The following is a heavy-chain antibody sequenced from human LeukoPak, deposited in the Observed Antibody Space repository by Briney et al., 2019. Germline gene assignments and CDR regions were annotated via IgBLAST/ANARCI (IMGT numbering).Heavy chain of an antibody. CDR2: ISSSSSTI. D-gene: IGHD6-19*01. CDR3: AREVSGPGSGWYWVPYNWFDP. J-gene: IGHJ5*02. V-gene: IGHV3-48*01. CDR1: GFTFSSYE. Sequence: QSGGSLRLSCAASGFTFSSYEMNWVRLAPGKGLEWVSYISSSSSTIYYADSVKGRFTISRDNAKNSLYLQMNSLRAEDTAVYYCAREVSGPGSGWYWVPYNWFDPWGQGTLVTVSS.